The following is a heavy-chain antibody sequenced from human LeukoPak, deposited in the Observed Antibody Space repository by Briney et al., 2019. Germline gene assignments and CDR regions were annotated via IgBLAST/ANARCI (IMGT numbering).Heavy chain of an antibody. CDR1: GFTFSSYW. J-gene: IGHJ4*02. CDR2: IKQDGSEK. Sequence: GGSLRLSCAAFGFTFSSYWMSWVRQAPGKGLEWVANIKQDGSEKYYVDSVKGRFTISRDNAKNSLYLQMNSLRAEDTAVYYCARDLIGDSTYYFDYWGQGTLVTVSS. D-gene: IGHD4-17*01. V-gene: IGHV3-7*03. CDR3: ARDLIGDSTYYFDY.